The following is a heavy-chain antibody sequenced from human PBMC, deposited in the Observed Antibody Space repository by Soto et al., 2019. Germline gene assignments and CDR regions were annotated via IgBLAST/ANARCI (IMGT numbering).Heavy chain of an antibody. CDR2: VYYSESS. Sequence: SETLSLTCTVSNGSIGTYYWTWVRQPPGKGLEWIGYVYYSESSNYNPSLKSRVGMSIDTSKNKFSLELKSVTAADTATYYCVRDYLLAGFDTWGQGILVTVSS. D-gene: IGHD6-19*01. V-gene: IGHV4-59*01. CDR1: NGSIGTYY. CDR3: VRDYLLAGFDT. J-gene: IGHJ5*02.